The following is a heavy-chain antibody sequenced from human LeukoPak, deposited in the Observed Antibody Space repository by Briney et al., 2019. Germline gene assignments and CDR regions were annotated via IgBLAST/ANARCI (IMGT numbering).Heavy chain of an antibody. J-gene: IGHJ4*02. D-gene: IGHD3-22*01. V-gene: IGHV3-11*01. CDR2: ISNSGGAI. Sequence: KPGGSLGLSCAASGFNFSDFYMGWIRQAPGKGLEWISSISNSGGAIYYSDSVKGRFTMSRDNAKNSLFLQVDSLRAEDTALYYCARVRSGYYFDYWGQGTLVTVSS. CDR1: GFNFSDFY. CDR3: ARVRSGYYFDY.